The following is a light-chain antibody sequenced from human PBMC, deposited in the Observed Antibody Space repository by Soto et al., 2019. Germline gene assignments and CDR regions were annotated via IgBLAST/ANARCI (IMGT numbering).Light chain of an antibody. V-gene: IGKV3-15*01. CDR3: QQYDERPPNLS. CDR1: QSVSTN. CDR2: AAS. J-gene: IGKJ4*01. Sequence: EIVMTQSPATLSVSPGERATLSCRASQSVSTNLAWYHQKPGQAPRLLLYAASARTTGIPARVSCSGSGTEFALTISSLQFEDFAVYYCQQYDERPPNLSFGGGTKVEIK.